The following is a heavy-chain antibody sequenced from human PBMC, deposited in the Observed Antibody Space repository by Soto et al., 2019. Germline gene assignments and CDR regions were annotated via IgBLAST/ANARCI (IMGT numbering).Heavy chain of an antibody. CDR1: KYTFTAYY. CDR3: ATSSDWSPLLDF. V-gene: IGHV1-2*02. D-gene: IGHD6-19*01. CDR2: INPNGGGT. Sequence: ASVKVSCKASKYTFTAYYLHWVRQAPGQRLEWMGWINPNGGGTIYTQDFQGRLTMTRDTSITTAYMELSRLTSDDTAFYFCATSSDWSPLLDFWGQGTLVTVSS. J-gene: IGHJ4*02.